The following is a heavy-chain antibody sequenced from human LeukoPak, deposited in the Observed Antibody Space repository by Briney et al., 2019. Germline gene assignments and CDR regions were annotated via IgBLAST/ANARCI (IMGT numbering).Heavy chain of an antibody. Sequence: GGSLRLSCAASGFTFSSYVMHWVRQAPGKGLEWVAVIWYDGSNKYYADSVKGRFTISRDNSKNTLYLQMNSLRAEDTAVYYCARESYDFWSGYYGATSYWGQGTLVTVSS. CDR3: ARESYDFWSGYYGATSY. D-gene: IGHD3-3*01. CDR1: GFTFSSYV. J-gene: IGHJ4*02. V-gene: IGHV3-33*01. CDR2: IWYDGSNK.